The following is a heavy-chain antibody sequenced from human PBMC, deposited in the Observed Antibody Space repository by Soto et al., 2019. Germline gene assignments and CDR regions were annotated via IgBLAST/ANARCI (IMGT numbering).Heavy chain of an antibody. CDR3: ARPLYSYGPMDV. CDR1: GGTVSSGSYY. J-gene: IGHJ6*02. Sequence: SETLSLTCPVSGGTVSSGSYYWSWIRQPPGKGLEWIGYIYYSGSTNYNPSLKSRVTISVDTSKNQFSLKLSSVTAADTAVYYCARPLYSYGPMDVWGQGTTVTV. D-gene: IGHD5-18*01. CDR2: IYYSGST. V-gene: IGHV4-61*01.